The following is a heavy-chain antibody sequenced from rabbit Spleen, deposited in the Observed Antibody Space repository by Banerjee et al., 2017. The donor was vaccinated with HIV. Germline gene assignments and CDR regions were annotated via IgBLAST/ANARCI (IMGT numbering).Heavy chain of an antibody. V-gene: IGHV1S45*01. D-gene: IGHD3-1*01. J-gene: IGHJ4*01. CDR2: IYTGDGST. Sequence: QEQLKETGGGLVQPGGSLTLSCKDSGFDFSSSYMNWVRQAPGKGLEWIGIIYTGDGSTDYASWVNGRFTISKTSSTTVTLQMTSLTAADTATYFCARDLASVVGWNFNLWGQGTLVTVS. CDR1: GFDFSSSYM. CDR3: ARDLASVVGWNFNL.